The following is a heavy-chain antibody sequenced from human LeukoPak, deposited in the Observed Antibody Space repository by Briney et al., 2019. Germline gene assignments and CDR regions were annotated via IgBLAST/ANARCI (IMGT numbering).Heavy chain of an antibody. V-gene: IGHV3-23*01. CDR2: ISGSGGST. Sequence: GGSLRLSCAASGFTFSSYAMSWGRQAPGKGLEWVSAISGSGGSTYYADSVKGRFTISRDNAKKTLYLQMNSLRAEDTAVYYCAKSPLSVSGPLDYWGQGTLVTVSS. CDR1: GFTFSSYA. CDR3: AKSPLSVSGPLDY. J-gene: IGHJ4*02. D-gene: IGHD2/OR15-2a*01.